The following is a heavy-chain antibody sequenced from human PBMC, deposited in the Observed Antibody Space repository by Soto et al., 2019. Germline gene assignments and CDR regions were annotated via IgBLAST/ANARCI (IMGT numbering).Heavy chain of an antibody. CDR2: ISDSGDRT. CDR3: AKSLNINWKNWFDP. Sequence: EEQLLESGGGLVQPGESLRLSCAASGFTFSSSAMNLVRQTPGKGLEWVSLISDSGDRTHYADSVRGRFSISRDNSKNTLYLQMYSLRAEDTAVYYCAKSLNINWKNWFDPWGQGTLVTVSS. V-gene: IGHV3-23*01. CDR1: GFTFSSSA. D-gene: IGHD1-1*01. J-gene: IGHJ5*02.